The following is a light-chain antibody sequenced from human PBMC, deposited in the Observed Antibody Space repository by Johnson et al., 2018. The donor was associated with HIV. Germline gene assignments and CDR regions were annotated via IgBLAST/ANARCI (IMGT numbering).Light chain of an antibody. CDR2: DNN. CDR3: GTWDSSLSGV. J-gene: IGLJ1*01. Sequence: QSVLTQPPSVSAAPGQKVTISCSGSSSNIGNNYVSWYQQLPGTAPKILIYDNNKRPSGIPARFSGSKSGTSATLGITGIQTGDEADYYCGTWDSSLSGVFGTGTKVTVL. CDR1: SSNIGNNY. V-gene: IGLV1-51*01.